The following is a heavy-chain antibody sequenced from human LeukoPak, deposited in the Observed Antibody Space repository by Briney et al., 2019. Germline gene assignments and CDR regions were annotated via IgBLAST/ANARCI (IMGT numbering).Heavy chain of an antibody. V-gene: IGHV3-48*01. CDR2: ISSSSSTI. J-gene: IGHJ4*02. CDR1: GFTFSSYS. Sequence: GGSLRLSCAASGFTFSSYSMNWVRQAPGKGLEWVSYISSSSSTIYYADSVKGRFTISRDNAKNSLYLQMNSLRAEDTAVYYRARGRVITMVRGVLVYWGQGTLVTVSS. CDR3: ARGRVITMVRGVLVY. D-gene: IGHD3-10*01.